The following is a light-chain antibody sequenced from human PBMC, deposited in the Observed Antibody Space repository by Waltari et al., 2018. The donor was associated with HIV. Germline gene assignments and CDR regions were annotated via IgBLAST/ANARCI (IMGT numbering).Light chain of an antibody. Sequence: SYVLTQPPSVSVAPGQTARITCGGNSVGSKSVHWYQQKSGQAPVLVVYDDSDRPSGIHERFSGSNSGNTATLTISRVEDGDEADYYCQVCVDNSVIFAGGTRLTVL. J-gene: IGLJ2*01. CDR1: SVGSKS. CDR2: DDS. V-gene: IGLV3-21*02. CDR3: QVCVDNSVI.